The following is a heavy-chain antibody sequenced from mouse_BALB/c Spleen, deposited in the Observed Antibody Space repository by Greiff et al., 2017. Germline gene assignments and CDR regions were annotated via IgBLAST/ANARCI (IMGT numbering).Heavy chain of an antibody. J-gene: IGHJ4*01. V-gene: IGHV5-9-4*01. Sequence: EVKLVESGGGLVKPGGSLKLSCAASGFTFSSYAMSWVRQSPEKRLEWVAEISSGGSYTYYPDTVTGRFTISRDNAKNTLYLEMSSLRSEDTAMYYCARGGRDDTDYYAMDYWGQGTSVTVSS. D-gene: IGHD2-14*01. CDR1: GFTFSSYA. CDR3: ARGGRDDTDYYAMDY. CDR2: ISSGGSYT.